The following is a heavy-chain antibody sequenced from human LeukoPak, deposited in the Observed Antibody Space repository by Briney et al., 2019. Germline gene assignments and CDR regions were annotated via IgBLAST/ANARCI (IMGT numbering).Heavy chain of an antibody. J-gene: IGHJ6*03. V-gene: IGHV3-23*01. CDR2: ISDSGVGT. CDR3: AKIGRSYDFWTGYYEEEVDYMDV. D-gene: IGHD3-3*01. Sequence: GGSLRLSCAASGFTFSSYGMNWVRQAPGKGLEWVSGISDSGVGTKHADSVKGRFTISRDNSKNTLYLQMNSLRAEDTAVYYCAKIGRSYDFWTGYYEEEVDYMDVWGKGTTVTASS. CDR1: GFTFSSYG.